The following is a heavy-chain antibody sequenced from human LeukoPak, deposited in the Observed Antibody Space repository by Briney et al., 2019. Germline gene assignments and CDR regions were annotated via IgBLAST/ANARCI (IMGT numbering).Heavy chain of an antibody. Sequence: PSETLSLTCTVSGGSISSSSYYWSWIRQPPGKGLEWIGYIYHSGSTYYNPSLKSRVTISVDRSKNQFSLKLSSVTAADTAVYYCARDSSSSWSRYFDYWGQGTLVTVSS. V-gene: IGHV4-30-2*01. CDR2: IYHSGST. CDR3: ARDSSSSWSRYFDY. CDR1: GGSISSSSYY. J-gene: IGHJ4*02. D-gene: IGHD6-13*01.